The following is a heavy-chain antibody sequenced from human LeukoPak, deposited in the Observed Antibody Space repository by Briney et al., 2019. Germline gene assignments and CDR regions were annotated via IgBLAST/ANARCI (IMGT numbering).Heavy chain of an antibody. J-gene: IGHJ5*02. CDR2: INHSGST. CDR3: ARHLSEEWLVPALYNWFDP. V-gene: IGHV4-34*01. Sequence: PSGSLSLTCAVYGGSFSGSYWRWVRQPPGKGLEWIGEINHSGSTNYNPSLKSRVTISVDTSKNQFSLKLSSVTAEDTAVYYCARHLSEEWLVPALYNWFDPWGQGTLVTVSS. D-gene: IGHD6-19*01. CDR1: GGSFSGSY.